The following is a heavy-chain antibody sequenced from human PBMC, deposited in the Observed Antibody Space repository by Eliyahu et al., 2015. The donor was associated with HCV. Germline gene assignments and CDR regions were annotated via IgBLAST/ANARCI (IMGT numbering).Heavy chain of an antibody. CDR1: GFTFXNFE. D-gene: IGHD5-12*01. CDR3: ARARRGYTGYDLDY. J-gene: IGHJ4*02. V-gene: IGHV3-48*03. CDR2: ITGSGSEI. Sequence: EVQLVESGGGLVQPGGSLTLSCTASGFTFXNFEMHWVRQAPGKGLQWVAYITGSGSEIFYSDSVKGRFTVSRDNAKNSLFLQMNSLSGEDSAVYYCARARRGYTGYDLDYWGQGTWSPSPQ.